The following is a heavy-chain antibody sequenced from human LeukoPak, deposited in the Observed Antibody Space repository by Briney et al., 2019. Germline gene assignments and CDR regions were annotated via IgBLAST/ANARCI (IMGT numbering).Heavy chain of an antibody. V-gene: IGHV4-30-2*01. D-gene: IGHD4-11*01. CDR1: GGSISSGGYS. J-gene: IGHJ5*02. CDR2: IYHSEST. Sequence: SQTLSLTCAVSGGSISSGGYSWSWIRQPPGKGLEWIGYIYHSESTYYNPSLKSRVTISVDRSKNQFSLKLSSVTAADTAVYYCAREAVTVNWFDPWGQGTLVTVSS. CDR3: AREAVTVNWFDP.